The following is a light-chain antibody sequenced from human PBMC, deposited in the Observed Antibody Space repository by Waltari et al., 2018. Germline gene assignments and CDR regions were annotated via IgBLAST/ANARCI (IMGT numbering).Light chain of an antibody. J-gene: IGKJ2*03. CDR1: QSIGRK. CDR2: AAS. Sequence: DIQMTQSPSSLSASVGYRVTITCRASQSIGRKLNWYQQKPGKAPNLLVYAASTLQSGTPSRFSGSASGTDFTLTISSLQPDDSATYYCQQSSTIPYSFGQGTKVEIK. V-gene: IGKV1-39*01. CDR3: QQSSTIPYS.